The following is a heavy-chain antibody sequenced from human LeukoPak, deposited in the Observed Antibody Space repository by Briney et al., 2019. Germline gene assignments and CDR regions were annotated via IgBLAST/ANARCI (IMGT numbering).Heavy chain of an antibody. Sequence: PGGSLRLSCAASGFTFSSYAMSWVRQAPGKGLEWVSAISGSGGSTYYADSVKGRFTISRDNSKNTPYLQMNSLRAEDTAVYYCAKEPSYLPEYNCFDPCGQGILVTVSS. CDR2: ISGSGGST. D-gene: IGHD1-14*01. CDR3: AKEPSYLPEYNCFDP. V-gene: IGHV3-23*01. CDR1: GFTFSSYA. J-gene: IGHJ5*02.